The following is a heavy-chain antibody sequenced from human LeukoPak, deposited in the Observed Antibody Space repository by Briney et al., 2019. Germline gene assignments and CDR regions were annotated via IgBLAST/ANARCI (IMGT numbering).Heavy chain of an antibody. CDR3: ARDPYSGKYAGRYFDY. V-gene: IGHV3-9*01. D-gene: IGHD1-26*01. CDR2: ISWNSGSI. Sequence: GRSLRLSCAASGFTFDDYAMHWVRQAPGKGLEWVSGISWNSGSIGYADSVKGRFTISRDNSKNTLYVQMNNLRAEDTAVYYCARDPYSGKYAGRYFDYWGQGTLVTVSS. J-gene: IGHJ4*02. CDR1: GFTFDDYA.